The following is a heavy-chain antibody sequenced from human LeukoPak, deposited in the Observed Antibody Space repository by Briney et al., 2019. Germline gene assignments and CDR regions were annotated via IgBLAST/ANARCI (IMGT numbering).Heavy chain of an antibody. D-gene: IGHD2-2*01. CDR1: GFTFSTYW. CDR3: VRGPAAMGWSDP. V-gene: IGHV3-74*01. Sequence: GGSLRLSCAASGFTFSTYWMHWVRQAPGKGLVWVSRIKSDGSTTDYADSVKGRFTISRDNAKNTLYLQMNSLRDEDTAVYYCVRGPAAMGWSDPWGQGTLVTVSS. J-gene: IGHJ5*02. CDR2: IKSDGSTT.